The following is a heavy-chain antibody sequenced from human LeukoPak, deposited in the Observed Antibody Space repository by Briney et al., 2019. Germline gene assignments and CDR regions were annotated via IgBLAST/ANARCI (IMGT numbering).Heavy chain of an antibody. Sequence: SVKVSCKASGGTFSSYAISWVRQAPGQGLEWMGGIIPIFGTANYAQKFQGRVTITTDESTSTAYMELSSLRSEDTAVYYCAKVQAVLRFLGRGYYIDVWGKGTTVTVSS. D-gene: IGHD3-3*01. CDR2: IIPIFGTA. V-gene: IGHV1-69*05. CDR3: AKVQAVLRFLGRGYYIDV. CDR1: GGTFSSYA. J-gene: IGHJ6*03.